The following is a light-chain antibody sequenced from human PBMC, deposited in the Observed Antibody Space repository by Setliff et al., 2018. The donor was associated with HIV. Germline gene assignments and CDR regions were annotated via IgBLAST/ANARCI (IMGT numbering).Light chain of an antibody. V-gene: IGLV2-14*03. CDR1: SNDIGGYNY. CDR3: TSYTDGNTRV. J-gene: IGLJ1*01. Sequence: SVLTQPASVSGSPGQTITISCTGTSNDIGGYNYVSWYQQHPGEAPKLIIYNVNNRPSGVSSRFSGSKSGNTASLSISELRAEDETDYYCTSYTDGNTRVFGTGTKVTVL. CDR2: NVN.